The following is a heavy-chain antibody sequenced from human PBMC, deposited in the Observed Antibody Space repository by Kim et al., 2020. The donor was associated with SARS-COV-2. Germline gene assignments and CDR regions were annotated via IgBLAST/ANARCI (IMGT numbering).Heavy chain of an antibody. CDR3: ARPGTNDAFDI. V-gene: IGHV3-21*01. CDR2: I. Sequence: IYYADSVKGRFTISRDNAKNSLYLQMNSLRAEDTAVYYCARPGTNDAFDIWGQGTMVTVSS. J-gene: IGHJ3*02.